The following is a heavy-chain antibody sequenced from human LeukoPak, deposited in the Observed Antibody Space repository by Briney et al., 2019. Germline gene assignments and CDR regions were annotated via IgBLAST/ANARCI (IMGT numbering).Heavy chain of an antibody. CDR3: ARQSLYYDFWSALDYYMDV. CDR2: IYHSGST. D-gene: IGHD3-3*01. J-gene: IGHJ6*03. V-gene: IGHV4-38-2*01. CDR1: GYSISSGYY. Sequence: SETLSLTRAVSGYSISSGYYWGWIRQPPGKGLEWIGSIYHSGSTYYNPSLKSRVTISVDTSKNQFSLKLSSVTAADTAVYYCARQSLYYDFWSALDYYMDVWGKGTTVTVSS.